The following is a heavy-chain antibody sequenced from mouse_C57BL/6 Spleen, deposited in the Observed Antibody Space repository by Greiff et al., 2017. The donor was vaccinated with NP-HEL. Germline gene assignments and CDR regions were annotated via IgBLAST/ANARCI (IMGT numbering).Heavy chain of an antibody. CDR2: INPGSGGT. J-gene: IGHJ4*01. D-gene: IGHD1-1*01. CDR1: GYAFTNYL. CDR3: ARGSYDGAMDY. V-gene: IGHV1-54*01. Sequence: QVQLQQSGAELVRPGTSVKVSCKASGYAFTNYLIEWVKQRPGQGLEWIGVINPGSGGTKYNEKFKGKATLTADKSSSTAYMQLSSLTSEDSAVYFCARGSYDGAMDYWGQGTSVTVSS.